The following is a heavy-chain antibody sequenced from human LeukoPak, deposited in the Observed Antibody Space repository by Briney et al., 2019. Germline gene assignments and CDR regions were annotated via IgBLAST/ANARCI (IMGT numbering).Heavy chain of an antibody. V-gene: IGHV4-34*01. CDR1: GGSLSGYY. CDR3: ARAGDIVVVPAAIPTKAEDY. J-gene: IGHJ4*02. CDR2: INHSGST. D-gene: IGHD2-2*02. Sequence: SETLSLTCAVYGGSLSGYYWSWIRQPPGKGLEWIGEINHSGSTNYNPSLKSRVTISVDTSKNQFSLKLSSVTAADTAVYYCARAGDIVVVPAAIPTKAEDYWGQGTLVTVSS.